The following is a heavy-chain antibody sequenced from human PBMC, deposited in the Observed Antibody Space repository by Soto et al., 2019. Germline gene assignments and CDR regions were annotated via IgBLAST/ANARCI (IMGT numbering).Heavy chain of an antibody. Sequence: QVQLQESGPGLVKPSETLSLTCTVSGGSISSSYCSWIRQSPGKGLEWIGYIHYSGSINYNPSLKSRVTISVDTSKNQLSLKLRSVTAADTAVYYCTRGNGKWGMNVWGPGTTVTVSS. CDR1: GGSISSSY. J-gene: IGHJ6*02. CDR2: IHYSGSI. V-gene: IGHV4-59*01. D-gene: IGHD2-8*01. CDR3: TRGNGKWGMNV.